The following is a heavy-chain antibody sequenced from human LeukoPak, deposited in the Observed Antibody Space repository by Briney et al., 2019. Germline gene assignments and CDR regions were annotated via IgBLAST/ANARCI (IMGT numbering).Heavy chain of an antibody. CDR1: GYSISSGYY. D-gene: IGHD5-12*01. CDR2: IYHSGST. V-gene: IGHV4-38-2*02. J-gene: IGHJ4*02. Sequence: PSETLSLTCTVSGYSISSGYYWGWIRQPPGKGLEWIGSIYHSGSTYYNPSLKSRVTISVDTSKNQFSLKLSSVTAADTAVYYCARHPRWYSGYAHFDYWGQGTLVTVSS. CDR3: ARHPRWYSGYAHFDY.